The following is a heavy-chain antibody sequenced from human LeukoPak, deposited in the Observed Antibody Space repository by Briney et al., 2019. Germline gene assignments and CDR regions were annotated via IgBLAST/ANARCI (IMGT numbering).Heavy chain of an antibody. D-gene: IGHD2-15*01. CDR1: GFTFSSYA. J-gene: IGHJ4*02. CDR2: ISSNGGST. CDR3: VKGLRGGPVVGFDY. Sequence: GGSLRLSCSASGFTFSSYAMHWVRQAPGKGLESVSAISSNGGSTYYADSVKGRFTISRDNSKNTLYLQMSSLRAEDTAVYYCVKGLRGGPVVGFDYWGQGTLVTVSS. V-gene: IGHV3-64D*06.